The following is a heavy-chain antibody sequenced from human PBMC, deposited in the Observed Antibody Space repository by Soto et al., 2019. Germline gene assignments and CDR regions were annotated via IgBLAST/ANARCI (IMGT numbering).Heavy chain of an antibody. D-gene: IGHD3-10*01. V-gene: IGHV3-30*18. J-gene: IGHJ4*02. CDR2: ISYDGSNK. CDR1: GFTFSSYG. Sequence: PGGSLRLSCAASGFTFSSYGMHWVRQAPGKGLEWVAVISYDGSNKYYADSVKGRFTISRDNSKNTLYLQMNSLRAEDTAVYYCAKDSGLVVRGVIITEPSYFDYWGQGTLVTVSS. CDR3: AKDSGLVVRGVIITEPSYFDY.